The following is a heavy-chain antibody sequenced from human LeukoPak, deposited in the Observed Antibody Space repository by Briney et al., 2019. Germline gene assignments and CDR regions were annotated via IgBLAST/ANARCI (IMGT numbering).Heavy chain of an antibody. Sequence: GGSLRLSCAASGFTFSRYAMSWVRQAPGQGLEWVSAISGSGGSTYYADSVKGRFTISRDNSKNTLYLQMNSLRAEDTAVYYCAKYYYDSSGYYSTTFDYWGQGTLVTVSS. V-gene: IGHV3-23*01. CDR2: ISGSGGST. CDR3: AKYYYDSSGYYSTTFDY. J-gene: IGHJ4*02. D-gene: IGHD3-22*01. CDR1: GFTFSRYA.